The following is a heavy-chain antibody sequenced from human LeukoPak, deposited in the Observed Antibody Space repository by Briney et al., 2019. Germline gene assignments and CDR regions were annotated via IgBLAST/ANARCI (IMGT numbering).Heavy chain of an antibody. CDR1: GFTFSDYW. V-gene: IGHV3-7*01. Sequence: GGSLRLSCAASGFTFSDYWVTWVRQAPGKGLEWVATINPAASEKYYVGSVKGRFTISRDNAKNSLYLQMNSLRAEDTAVYYCASYYYGSGTSLGYWGQGTLVTVSS. CDR3: ASYYYGSGTSLGY. D-gene: IGHD3-10*01. J-gene: IGHJ4*02. CDR2: INPAASEK.